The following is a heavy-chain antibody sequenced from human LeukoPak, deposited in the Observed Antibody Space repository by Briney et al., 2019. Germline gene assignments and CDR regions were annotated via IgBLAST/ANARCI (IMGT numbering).Heavy chain of an antibody. CDR3: ARADTVTSLGWYFDL. CDR1: GYPLSSGYF. Sequence: SETLSLTCTVSGYPLSSGYFWGWIRQPPGKGLDWIGNIYHSGSTYYNPSLKSRVTISVDTSKNQFSLKLTSVTAADTAMYYCARADTVTSLGWYFDLWGRGTLITASS. D-gene: IGHD4-17*01. CDR2: IYHSGST. V-gene: IGHV4-38-2*02. J-gene: IGHJ2*01.